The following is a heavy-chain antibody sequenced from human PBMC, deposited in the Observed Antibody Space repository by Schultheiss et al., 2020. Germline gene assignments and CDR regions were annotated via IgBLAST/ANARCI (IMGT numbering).Heavy chain of an antibody. J-gene: IGHJ4*02. Sequence: GGSLRLSCPASGFTFSNHWMHWVRQVPGKGLVWVSCISPDGSATRYADSVKGRFTISRDNAKNTLSLQMNSLRAEDTAVYYCARDPSSGYVKPEYYFDYWGQGTLVTVSS. CDR3: ARDPSSGYVKPEYYFDY. CDR1: GFTFSNHW. D-gene: IGHD5-12*01. V-gene: IGHV3-74*01. CDR2: ISPDGSAT.